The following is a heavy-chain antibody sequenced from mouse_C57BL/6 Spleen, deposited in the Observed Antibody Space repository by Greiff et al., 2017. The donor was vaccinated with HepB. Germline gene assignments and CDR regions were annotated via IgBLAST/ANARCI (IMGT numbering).Heavy chain of an antibody. CDR1: GFTFSDYY. Sequence: EVQLVESEGGLVQPGSSMKLSCTASGFTFSDYYMAWVRQVPEKGLEWVANINYDGSSTYYLDSLKSRFIISRDNAKNILYLQMSSLKSEDTATYYCARDLDYYGSSSFAYWGQGTLVTVSA. J-gene: IGHJ3*01. CDR2: INYDGSST. D-gene: IGHD1-1*01. V-gene: IGHV5-16*01. CDR3: ARDLDYYGSSSFAY.